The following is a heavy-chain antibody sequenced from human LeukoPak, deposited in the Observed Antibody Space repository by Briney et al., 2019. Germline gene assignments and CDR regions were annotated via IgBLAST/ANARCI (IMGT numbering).Heavy chain of an antibody. CDR3: AKDSDYGDSLDY. J-gene: IGHJ4*02. CDR1: GFTFSSSA. D-gene: IGHD4-17*01. CDR2: ISNNGGYT. V-gene: IGHV3-23*01. Sequence: PGGSLRLSCAASGFTFSSSAMSWVRQAPGKGLEWVSAISNNGGYTYYADSVQGRFTISRDNSKSTLCLQMNSLRAEDTAVYYCAKDSDYGDSLDYWGQGTLVTVSS.